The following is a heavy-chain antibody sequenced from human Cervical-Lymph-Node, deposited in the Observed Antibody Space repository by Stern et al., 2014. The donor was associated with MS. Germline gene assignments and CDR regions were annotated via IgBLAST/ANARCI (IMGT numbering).Heavy chain of an antibody. V-gene: IGHV4-31*03. Sequence: QVQLQESGPGLVKPSQTLSLTCTVSGGSISSGGYYWSWIRQHTGKGLVWIGYLYYSGNTYYNPSHKSRVTITVETTQTQFSPNMSSVTAADTAVDYGARAPRYYYDSSGSDFDYWGQGTLVTVSS. CDR3: ARAPRYYYDSSGSDFDY. CDR1: GGSISSGGYY. CDR2: LYYSGNT. D-gene: IGHD3-22*01. J-gene: IGHJ4*02.